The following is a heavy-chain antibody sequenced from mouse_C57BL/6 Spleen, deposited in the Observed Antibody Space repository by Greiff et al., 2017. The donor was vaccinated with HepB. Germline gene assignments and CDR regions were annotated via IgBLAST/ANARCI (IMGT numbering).Heavy chain of an antibody. Sequence: QVQLQQSGAELVRPGASVKLSCKASGYTFTDYYINWVKQRPGQGLEWIARIYPGSGNTYYNEKFKGKATLTAEKSSSTAYMQLSSLTSEDSAVYFCARGYGYDDGYYAMDYWGQGTSVTVSS. CDR3: ARGYGYDDGYYAMDY. J-gene: IGHJ4*01. V-gene: IGHV1-76*01. D-gene: IGHD2-2*01. CDR2: IYPGSGNT. CDR1: GYTFTDYY.